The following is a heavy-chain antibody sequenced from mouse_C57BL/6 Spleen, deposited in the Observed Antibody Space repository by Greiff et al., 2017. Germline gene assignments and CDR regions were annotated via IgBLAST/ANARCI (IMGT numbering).Heavy chain of an antibody. Sequence: QVQLQQSGAELVKPGASVKLSCKASGYAFTSYWMNWVKQRPGKGLEWIGEIYPGDGNTYYNGKFKGKATLTADKSSSTAYMQLSSLTSEDSAVYFCARYAPTWYFDVWGTGTTVTVSS. J-gene: IGHJ1*03. CDR3: ARYAPTWYFDV. CDR2: IYPGDGNT. D-gene: IGHD6-5*01. V-gene: IGHV1-80*01. CDR1: GYAFTSYW.